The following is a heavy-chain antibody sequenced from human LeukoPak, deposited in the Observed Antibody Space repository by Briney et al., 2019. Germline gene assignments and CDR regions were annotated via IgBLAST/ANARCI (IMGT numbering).Heavy chain of an antibody. Sequence: GGSLRLSCAASGFTFSDYEINWVRQAPGKGLEWVSCISTSGSTTYYADSVKGRFTISRDNTKNSLFLQMNTLTAEDTAVYYCARGALHVFDYWGQGTPVTVSS. D-gene: IGHD3-10*02. CDR2: ISTSGSTT. CDR3: ARGALHVFDY. V-gene: IGHV3-48*03. J-gene: IGHJ4*02. CDR1: GFTFSDYE.